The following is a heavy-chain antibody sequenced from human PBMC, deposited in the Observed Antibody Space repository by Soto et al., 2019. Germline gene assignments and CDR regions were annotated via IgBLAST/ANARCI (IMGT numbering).Heavy chain of an antibody. CDR2: IYPGDSDT. CDR3: ATTRQLVGGWFDP. J-gene: IGHJ5*02. V-gene: IGHV5-51*01. CDR1: GYSFTSYW. Sequence: GESLKISCKGSGYSFTSYWIGWVRQMPGKGLVWMGIIYPGDSDTRYSPSFQGQVTISADKSISTAYLQWSSLKASDTAMYYCATTRQLVGGWFDPWGQGTLVTVSS. D-gene: IGHD6-6*01.